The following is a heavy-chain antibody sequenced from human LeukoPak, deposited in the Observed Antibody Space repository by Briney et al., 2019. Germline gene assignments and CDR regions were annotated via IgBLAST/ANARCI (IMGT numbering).Heavy chain of an antibody. CDR3: ANLYSVTSFDI. CDR1: GFPFSTYW. CDR2: INPDGSAT. D-gene: IGHD5/OR15-5a*01. Sequence: QPGRSLRLSCAASGFPFSTYWMYWVRQAPGKGLLWVSRINPDGSATAYADSVKGRFTISRDNAKNTLYLQMNSLRAEDTALYYCANLYSVTSFDIWGQGTMVTVSS. J-gene: IGHJ3*02. V-gene: IGHV3-74*01.